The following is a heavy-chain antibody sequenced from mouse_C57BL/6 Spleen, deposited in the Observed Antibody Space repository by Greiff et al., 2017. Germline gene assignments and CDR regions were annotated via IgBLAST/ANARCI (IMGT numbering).Heavy chain of an antibody. CDR3: ARRAATRLYWYFDV. V-gene: IGHV1-42*01. D-gene: IGHD6-1*01. CDR1: GYSFTGYY. Sequence: VQLQQSGPELVKPGASVKISCTASGYSFTGYYMNWVKQSPEKSLEWIGEINTSTGGTTYNQKFKAKATLTVDKSSSTAYMQLKSLTSEDSAVYYCARRAATRLYWYFDVWGTGTTVTVSS. CDR2: INTSTGGT. J-gene: IGHJ1*03.